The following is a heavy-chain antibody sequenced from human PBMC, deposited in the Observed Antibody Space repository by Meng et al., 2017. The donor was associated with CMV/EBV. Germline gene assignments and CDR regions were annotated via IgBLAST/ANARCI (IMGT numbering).Heavy chain of an antibody. CDR2: IKQDGSEK. CDR1: GFTFSSYW. V-gene: IGHV3-7*01. D-gene: IGHD2-2*01. J-gene: IGHJ6*02. Sequence: GGSLRLSCPASGFTFSSYWMSWVRQAPGKGLEWVANIKQDGSEKYYVDSVKGRFTISRDNAKNSLYLQMNSLRAEDTAVYYCARAYIVVVPAARKVYYYYGMDVWGQGTTVTVSS. CDR3: ARAYIVVVPAARKVYYYYGMDV.